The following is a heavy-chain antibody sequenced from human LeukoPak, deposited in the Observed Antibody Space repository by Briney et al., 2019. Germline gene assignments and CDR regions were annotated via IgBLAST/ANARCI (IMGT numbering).Heavy chain of an antibody. Sequence: PGESLRLSCAASGFTFSSYAMHWVRQAPGKGLEWVALISYDGGNKYYADSVKGRFTISRDNSKNTLYLQMNSLRAEDTAVYYCARGYMVRVHPLFDYWGQGTLVTVSS. V-gene: IGHV3-30-3*01. D-gene: IGHD3-10*01. J-gene: IGHJ4*02. CDR2: ISYDGGNK. CDR3: ARGYMVRVHPLFDY. CDR1: GFTFSSYA.